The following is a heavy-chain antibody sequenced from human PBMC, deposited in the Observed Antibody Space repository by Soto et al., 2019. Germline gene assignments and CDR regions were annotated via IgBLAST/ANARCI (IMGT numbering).Heavy chain of an antibody. J-gene: IGHJ4*02. CDR2: ISSTSRHT. Sequence: QVHLVESGGGLVKPGGSLRLSCAASGFTLSDYYVTWIRLAPGKGLEWLSYISSTSRHTDYADSVKGRFTISRDNAHNSLYLPMDSLRVDDTAVYFCAIAASAASSRYFDYWGQGALVTVSS. CDR1: GFTLSDYY. V-gene: IGHV3-11*06. CDR3: AIAASAASSRYFDY. D-gene: IGHD2-2*01.